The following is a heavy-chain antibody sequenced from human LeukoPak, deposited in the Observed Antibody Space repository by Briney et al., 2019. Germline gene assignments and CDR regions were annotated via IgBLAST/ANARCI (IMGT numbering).Heavy chain of an antibody. CDR3: ARRLDL. CDR2: INHSGST. J-gene: IGHJ2*01. V-gene: IGHV4-34*01. CDR1: GGSFSGYY. Sequence: SETLSLTCAVYGGSFSGYYWSWIRQPPGKGLEWIGEINHSGSTNYNPSLESRVTISVDTSKNQFSLKLGSVTAADTAVYYCARRLDLWGRGTLVTVSS.